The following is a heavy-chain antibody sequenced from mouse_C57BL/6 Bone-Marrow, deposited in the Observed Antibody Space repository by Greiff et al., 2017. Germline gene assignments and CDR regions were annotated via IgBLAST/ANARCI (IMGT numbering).Heavy chain of an antibody. CDR2: IDPSDSYT. J-gene: IGHJ3*01. V-gene: IGHV1-69*01. D-gene: IGHD1-1*01. CDR1: GYTFTSYW. CDR3: AKASSYYGSSYGFAY. Sequence: QVQLQQPGAELVMPGASVKLSCKASGYTFTSYWMHWVKQRPGQGLEWMGEIDPSDSYTNYNQKFKGKSTLTVDKSSSTAYMQLSSLTSEDSAVYYCAKASSYYGSSYGFAYWGQGTLVTVSA.